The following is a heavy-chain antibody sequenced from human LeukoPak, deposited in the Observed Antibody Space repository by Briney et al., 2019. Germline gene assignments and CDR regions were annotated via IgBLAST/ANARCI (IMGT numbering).Heavy chain of an antibody. CDR3: AKTDHNWFDP. CDR1: GGSISSSSYY. Sequence: SETLSLTCTVSGGSISSSSYYWGWIRQPPGKGLEWIGFLSYSGSTHYNPSLKSRVTISLDTSKNQFSLKLTSVTAADTAVYYCAKTDHNWFDPWGQGTLVTVSS. V-gene: IGHV4-61*05. J-gene: IGHJ5*02. D-gene: IGHD1-1*01. CDR2: LSYSGST.